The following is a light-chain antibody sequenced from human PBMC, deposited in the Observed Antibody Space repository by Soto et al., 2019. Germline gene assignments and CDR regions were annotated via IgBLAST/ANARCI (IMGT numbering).Light chain of an antibody. Sequence: EIVLTQPPATLSLSPGERATLSCRASQSISSFLAWYQHKPGRAPRLLIYDVSKRATGIPARFSASGSGTDFTLTISSLEPEDFAVYYCHQRSSWPLTFGGGTTVEIK. CDR2: DVS. V-gene: IGKV3-11*01. CDR3: HQRSSWPLT. J-gene: IGKJ4*01. CDR1: QSISSF.